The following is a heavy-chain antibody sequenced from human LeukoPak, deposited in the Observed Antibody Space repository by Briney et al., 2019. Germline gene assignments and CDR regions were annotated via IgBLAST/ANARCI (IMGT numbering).Heavy chain of an antibody. Sequence: PSETLSLTCAVYGGSFSGYYWSWIRQPPGKGLEWIGEINHSGSTNYNPSLKSRVTISVDTSKNQFSLKLSSVTAADTAVYYCARGGYYYDSSGYYGRWENYHYYYMDVWGKGTTVTVSS. CDR2: INHSGST. D-gene: IGHD3-22*01. V-gene: IGHV4-34*01. CDR1: GGSFSGYY. J-gene: IGHJ6*03. CDR3: ARGGYYYDSSGYYGRWENYHYYYMDV.